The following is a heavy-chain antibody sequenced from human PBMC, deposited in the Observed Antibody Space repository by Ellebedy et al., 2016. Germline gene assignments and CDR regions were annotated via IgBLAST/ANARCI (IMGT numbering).Heavy chain of an antibody. CDR1: GYTFTGYY. Sequence: ASVKVSXXASGYTFTGYYMHWVRQAPGQGLEWMGWINPNSGGTNYAQKFQGRVTMTRDTSISTAYMELSRLRSDDTAVYYCARSFRGSGYYFGYWGQGTLVTVSS. J-gene: IGHJ4*02. V-gene: IGHV1-2*02. CDR2: INPNSGGT. D-gene: IGHD3-22*01. CDR3: ARSFRGSGYYFGY.